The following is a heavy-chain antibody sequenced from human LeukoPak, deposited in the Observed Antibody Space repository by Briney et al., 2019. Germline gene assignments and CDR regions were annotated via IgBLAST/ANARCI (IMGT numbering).Heavy chain of an antibody. Sequence: SETLSLTCTVSGGSINNYYWSWIRQPPGKPLEWLGSIYYSGTTNYNPSLKSRVSMSIDTSKTQFSLKLSSVTAADTAVYYCARGLRGYSYGYWGQGTLVTVSS. J-gene: IGHJ4*02. V-gene: IGHV4-59*01. CDR1: GGSINNYY. D-gene: IGHD5-18*01. CDR3: ARGLRGYSYGY. CDR2: IYYSGTT.